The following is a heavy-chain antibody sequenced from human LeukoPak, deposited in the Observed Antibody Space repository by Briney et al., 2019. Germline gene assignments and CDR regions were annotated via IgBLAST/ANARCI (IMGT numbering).Heavy chain of an antibody. D-gene: IGHD3-16*01. CDR1: GLTVSSNY. V-gene: IGHV3-7*01. Sequence: GGSLRLSCAASGLTVSSNYMSWVRQAPGKGLEWVANIKQDGSEKYYVDSVKGRFTISRDNAKNSLYLQMNSLRAEDTAVYYCARDSPNYDYVWGSYSDYWGQGTLVTVSS. CDR3: ARDSPNYDYVWGSYSDY. J-gene: IGHJ4*02. CDR2: IKQDGSEK.